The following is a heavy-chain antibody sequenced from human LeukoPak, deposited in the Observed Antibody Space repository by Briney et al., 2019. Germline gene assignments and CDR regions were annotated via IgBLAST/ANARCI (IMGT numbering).Heavy chain of an antibody. Sequence: PGGSLRLSCGVSGFTISGHTLHWVRQAPGKGLEWVSVISGSGGSTYYADSVKGRFTISRDNSKNTLYLQMNSLRAEDTAVYYCAKVVSGRYNWNGPDYWGQGTLVTVSS. D-gene: IGHD1-1*01. V-gene: IGHV3-23*01. CDR3: AKVVSGRYNWNGPDY. CDR1: GFTISGHT. CDR2: ISGSGGST. J-gene: IGHJ4*02.